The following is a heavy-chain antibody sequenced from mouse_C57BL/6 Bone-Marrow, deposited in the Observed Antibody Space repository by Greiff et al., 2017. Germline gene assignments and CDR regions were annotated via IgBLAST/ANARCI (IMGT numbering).Heavy chain of an antibody. J-gene: IGHJ4*01. CDR2: FTMYSDAT. CDR3: ARSLAYFYAMDY. CDR1: YFAFMASA. V-gene: IGHV1-49*01. Sequence: VVESGAELVRPGSSVKLSCKDSYFAFMASAMHWVKQRPGHGLAWIGSFTMYSDATAYSENFKGKATLPANTSSSTAYMELSSLTSEDSAVYYCARSLAYFYAMDYWGQGTSVTVAS. D-gene: IGHD2-10*01.